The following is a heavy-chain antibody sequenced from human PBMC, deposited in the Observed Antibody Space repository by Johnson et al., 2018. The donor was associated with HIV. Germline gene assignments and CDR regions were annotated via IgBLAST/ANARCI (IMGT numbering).Heavy chain of an antibody. J-gene: IGHJ3*02. CDR2: ISYDGSNK. CDR3: AREDVGSSAPDAFDI. Sequence: QVLLLESGGGVVQPGRSLRLSCAASGFSFSSYGMAWVRQAPGKGLEWVAVISYDGSNKYYADSVKGRFTISRDNSKNTLYLQMNSLTAEDTAVYYCAREDVGSSAPDAFDIWGQGTMVTVSS. D-gene: IGHD1-26*01. CDR1: GFSFSSYG. V-gene: IGHV3-30*03.